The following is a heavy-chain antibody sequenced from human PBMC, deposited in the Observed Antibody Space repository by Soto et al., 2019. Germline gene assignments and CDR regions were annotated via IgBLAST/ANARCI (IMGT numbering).Heavy chain of an antibody. V-gene: IGHV4-59*08. CDR2: KYYDGST. CDR3: ASQHYYDSSGYYVVY. J-gene: IGHJ4*02. D-gene: IGHD3-22*01. Sequence: SETLSLTCTVSGVSIRTYYWNWIRQSPGKGLEWIGYKYYDGSTYYDSSLQSRVTISIDTSKNQFSLKLSSVTATDTAVYYCASQHYYDSSGYYVVYWGQGTLVTVLL. CDR1: GVSIRTYY.